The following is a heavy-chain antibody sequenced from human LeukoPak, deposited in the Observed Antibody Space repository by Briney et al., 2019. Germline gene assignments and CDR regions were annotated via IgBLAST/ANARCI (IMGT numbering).Heavy chain of an antibody. CDR2: ISAYNGNT. Sequence: GASVKVSCKASGYTLTSYGISWVRQAPGQGLEWMGWISAYNGNTNYAQKLQGRVTMTTDTSTSTAYMELRSLRSDDTAVYYCARDLLLPPWTVTMYYFDYWGQGTLVTVSS. CDR1: GYTLTSYG. V-gene: IGHV1-18*01. CDR3: ARDLLLPPWTVTMYYFDY. J-gene: IGHJ4*02. D-gene: IGHD4-17*01.